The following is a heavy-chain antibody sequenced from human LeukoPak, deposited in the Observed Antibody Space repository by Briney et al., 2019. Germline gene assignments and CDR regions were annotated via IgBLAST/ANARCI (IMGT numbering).Heavy chain of an antibody. V-gene: IGHV1-2*04. CDR1: NYTFSHYD. CDR3: ARGDSGSYQLFDY. Sequence: ASVKVSCKASNYTFSHYDFSWVRQAPGQGLEWMGWINPNSGGTNYAQKFQGWVTMTRDTSISTAYMELSRLRSDDTAVYYCARGDSGSYQLFDYWGQGTLVTVSS. J-gene: IGHJ4*02. CDR2: INPNSGGT. D-gene: IGHD1-26*01.